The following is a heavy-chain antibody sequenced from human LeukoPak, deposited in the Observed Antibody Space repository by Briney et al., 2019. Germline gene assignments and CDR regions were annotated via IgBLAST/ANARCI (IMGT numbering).Heavy chain of an antibody. D-gene: IGHD6-19*01. CDR3: ARRMTRAVSLGWYFDY. J-gene: IGHJ4*02. V-gene: IGHV4-39*01. CDR1: GGSISSSSYY. Sequence: SETLSLTCTVSGGSISSSSYYWGWIRQPPGKGLEWIGSAYYSGSTYYNPSLKRRVTVSIDTSKNQCSLRLTSVTAADSAVYYCARRMTRAVSLGWYFDYWGQGILVTVSS. CDR2: AYYSGST.